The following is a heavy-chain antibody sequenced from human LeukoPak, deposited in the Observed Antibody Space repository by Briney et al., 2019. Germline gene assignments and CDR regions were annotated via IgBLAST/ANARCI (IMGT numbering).Heavy chain of an antibody. J-gene: IGHJ4*02. CDR1: GFTFSDNY. CDR3: ARDEAPSTYYDFWSGYDY. CDR2: ISSSGSTI. V-gene: IGHV3-11*04. Sequence: GGSLRLSCAASGFTFSDNYMSWIRQAPGKGLEWVSYISSSGSTIYYADSVKGRFTISRDNAKNSLYLQMNSLRAEDTAVYYCARDEAPSTYYDFWSGYDYWGQGTLVTVSS. D-gene: IGHD3-3*01.